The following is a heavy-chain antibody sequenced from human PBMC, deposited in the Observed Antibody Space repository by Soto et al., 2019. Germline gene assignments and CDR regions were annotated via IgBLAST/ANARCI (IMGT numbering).Heavy chain of an antibody. V-gene: IGHV4-38-2*02. J-gene: IGHJ4*02. CDR1: GYSISRGYY. CDR2: IYHSGST. Sequence: SETLSLTCAVSGYSISRGYYWGWIRQHPGKGLEWIGSIYHSGSTYYNPSLKSRVTISVDTSKNQFSLKLSSVTAADTAVYYCARDSRTTDYAIDYWGQGTLVTVSS. CDR3: ARDSRTTDYAIDY. D-gene: IGHD4-17*01.